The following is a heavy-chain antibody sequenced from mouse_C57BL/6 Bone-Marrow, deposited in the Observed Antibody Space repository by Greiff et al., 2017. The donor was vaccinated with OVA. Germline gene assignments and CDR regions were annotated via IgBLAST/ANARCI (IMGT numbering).Heavy chain of an antibody. J-gene: IGHJ4*01. V-gene: IGHV1-22*01. CDR3: AERGGSSYVGIYYAMDY. CDR1: GYTFTDYN. Sequence: VQLQQSGPELVKPGASVKMSCKASGYTFTDYNMHWVKQSHGKSLEWIGYINPNNGGTSYNQKFKGKATLTVNKSSSTAYMELRSLTSEDSAVYFSAERGGSSYVGIYYAMDYWGQGTSVTVSS. D-gene: IGHD1-1*01. CDR2: INPNNGGT.